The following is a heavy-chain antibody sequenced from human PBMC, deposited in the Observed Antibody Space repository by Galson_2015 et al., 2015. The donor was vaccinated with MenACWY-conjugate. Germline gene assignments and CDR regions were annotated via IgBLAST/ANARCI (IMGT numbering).Heavy chain of an antibody. CDR1: GITFSNSA. V-gene: IGHV3-23*01. Sequence: SLRLSCAASGITFSNSAMNWVRQAPGKGLEWVSGIRTITGSTYYADSVKGRFTISRDQSKNTLNLQMNSLRADDTAVYFCARGGSASNVYYLVDVWGKGTTVTVSS. CDR3: ARGGSASNVYYLVDV. CDR2: IRTITGST. D-gene: IGHD3-16*01. J-gene: IGHJ6*03.